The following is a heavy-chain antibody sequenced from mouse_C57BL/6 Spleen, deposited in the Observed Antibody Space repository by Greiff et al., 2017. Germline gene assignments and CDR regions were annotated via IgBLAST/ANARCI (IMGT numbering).Heavy chain of an antibody. V-gene: IGHV2-2*01. D-gene: IGHD1-1*01. Sequence: VQLQQSGPGLVQPSQSLSITCTVSGFSLTSYGVHWVRQSPGKGLEWLGVIWSGGSTDYNAAFISSLSISKDKSKSQVFFKMNSQQADDTARYYCARPVLDDGSSGYCDVWGTGTTVTVSS. CDR2: IWSGGST. J-gene: IGHJ1*03. CDR3: ARPVLDDGSSGYCDV. CDR1: GFSLTSYG.